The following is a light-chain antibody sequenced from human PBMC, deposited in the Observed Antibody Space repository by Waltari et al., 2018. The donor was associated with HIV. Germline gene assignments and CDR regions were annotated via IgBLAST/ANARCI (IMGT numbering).Light chain of an antibody. CDR3: QQRSNWPPRYS. J-gene: IGKJ2*03. Sequence: DIVLTQSPDSLAVSLGERATINCKTSQSVLRSSSSKNSLVWYQQKSGQPPKLLIYWASTRESGVPERFSGSGSGTDFTLTINSLEPEDFAVYYCQQRSNWPPRYSFGQGTKLEIK. CDR2: WAS. V-gene: IGKV4-1*01. CDR1: QSVLRSSSSKNS.